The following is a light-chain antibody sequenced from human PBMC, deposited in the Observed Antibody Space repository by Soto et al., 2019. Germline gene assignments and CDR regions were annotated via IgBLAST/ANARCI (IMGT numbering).Light chain of an antibody. CDR2: DAS. Sequence: DIQMTQSPSTLSASVGDRVTITCRASQTINKWLAWYQQKPGKAPQLLISDASSLQNGVPSRFSGSGSGTEFTLTIRSLRPEDFATYYCQQYSDYSSFGHGTKVEIK. CDR1: QTINKW. V-gene: IGKV1-5*01. CDR3: QQYSDYSS. J-gene: IGKJ1*01.